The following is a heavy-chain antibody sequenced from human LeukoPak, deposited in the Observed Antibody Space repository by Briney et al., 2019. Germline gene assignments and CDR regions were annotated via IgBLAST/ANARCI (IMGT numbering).Heavy chain of an antibody. V-gene: IGHV3-48*04. CDR3: ASGSRDGYNYRFDY. CDR2: ISSSSTI. J-gene: IGHJ4*02. D-gene: IGHD5-24*01. CDR1: GFTFSSYS. Sequence: GGSLRLSCAASGFTFSSYSMNWVRQAPGKGLEWVSYISSSSTIYYADSVKGRFTISRDNAKNSLYLQMNSLRAEDTAVYYCASGSRDGYNYRFDYWGQGVLVTVSS.